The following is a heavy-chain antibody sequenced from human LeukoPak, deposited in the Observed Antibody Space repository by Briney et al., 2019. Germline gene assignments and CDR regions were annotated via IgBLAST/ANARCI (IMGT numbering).Heavy chain of an antibody. CDR2: ISSSSSTI. CDR3: ARDRDYGDYPDAFDI. CDR1: GFTFSSYS. V-gene: IGHV3-48*04. D-gene: IGHD4-17*01. J-gene: IGHJ3*02. Sequence: PGGFLRLSCAAPGFTFSSYSMNWVRQAPGKGLEWVSYISSSSSTIYYADSVKGRFTISRDNAKNSLYLQMNSLRAEDTAVYYCARDRDYGDYPDAFDIWGQGTMVTVSS.